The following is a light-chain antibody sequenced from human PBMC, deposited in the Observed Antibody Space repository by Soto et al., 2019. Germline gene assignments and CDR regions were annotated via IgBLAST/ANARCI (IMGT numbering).Light chain of an antibody. V-gene: IGKV1-9*01. CDR1: QDIAIY. CDR3: QQLRMYPST. J-gene: IGKJ4*01. CDR2: AAS. Sequence: IELTQSPSSLSASVVDRVTITCRASQDIAIYLAWYQQKPGEAPKLLLYAASTLYGGVPSRFSGSGSGTDFALTITSLQAEDFATYYCQQLRMYPSTFGGGTKVDIK.